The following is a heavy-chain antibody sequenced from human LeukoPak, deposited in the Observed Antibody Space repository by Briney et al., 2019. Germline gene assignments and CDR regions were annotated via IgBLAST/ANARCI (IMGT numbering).Heavy chain of an antibody. D-gene: IGHD6-13*01. V-gene: IGHV3-11*01. CDR1: GFTFSDYY. CDR2: ISSSGSTI. Sequence: GGSLRLSCAASGFTFSDYYMSWIRQAPGKGLEWVSYISSSGSTIYYADSVKGRFIISRDNSKNTLYLQMNSLTAEDTAVYYCAKGPSNSSWYGRVSWGQGTLVTVSS. CDR3: AKGPSNSSWYGRVS. J-gene: IGHJ5*02.